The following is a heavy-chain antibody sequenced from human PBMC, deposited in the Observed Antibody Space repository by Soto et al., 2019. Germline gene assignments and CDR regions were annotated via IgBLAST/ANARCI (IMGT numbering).Heavy chain of an antibody. Sequence: QVQLVQSGAEVKKPGASVKVSCKFSGYNFINYGMTWVRQAPGQGLEWMGWISGSNGATKYAQRFQARVTLTTDTSTNAAYMELRSLRLDDTAVYYCARDSKWLIINGNWFDSWGQGTLVTGSS. CDR2: ISGSNGAT. CDR3: ARDSKWLIINGNWFDS. CDR1: GYNFINYG. V-gene: IGHV1-18*04. D-gene: IGHD5-12*01. J-gene: IGHJ5*01.